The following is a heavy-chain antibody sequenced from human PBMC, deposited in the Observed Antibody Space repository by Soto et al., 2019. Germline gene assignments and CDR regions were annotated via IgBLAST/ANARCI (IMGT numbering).Heavy chain of an antibody. J-gene: IGHJ4*02. CDR3: ASVTFGGIVLAH. Sequence: SETLSLTCPVSAASFSKYYWTWIRQPPGKGLEWIGYIYFNGNTKYNPSLEGRLTISIDTSKKEFSLKLTSVTAADAAVYSCASVTFGGIVLAHWGQGTLVTVSS. V-gene: IGHV4-59*01. D-gene: IGHD3-16*01. CDR1: AASFSKYY. CDR2: IYFNGNT.